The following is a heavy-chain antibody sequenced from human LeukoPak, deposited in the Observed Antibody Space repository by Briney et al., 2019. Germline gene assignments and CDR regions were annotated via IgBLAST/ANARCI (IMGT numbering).Heavy chain of an antibody. D-gene: IGHD6-13*01. CDR2: IYTSGST. CDR1: GGSISSYY. CDR3: ARRGSSSWYFDY. V-gene: IGHV4-4*09. J-gene: IGHJ4*02. Sequence: SETLSLTCTVSGGSISSYYWSWIRQPPGKGLEWIGYIYTSGSTNYNPSLKSRVTISVDTSKNQFSPKLSSVTAADTAVYYCARRGSSSWYFDYWGQGTLVTVSS.